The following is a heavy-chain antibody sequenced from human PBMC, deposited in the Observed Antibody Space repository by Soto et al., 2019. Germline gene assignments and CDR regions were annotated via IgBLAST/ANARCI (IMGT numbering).Heavy chain of an antibody. CDR3: AKSDYYYDSSGYYGGIGMDV. Sequence: GGSLRLSCAASGFTFDDYAMHWVRQAPGKGLEWVSLISWDGGSTYYADSVKGRFTISRDNSKNSRYLQMNSLRAEDTALYYGAKSDYYYDSSGYYGGIGMDVWGQGTTVTVSS. J-gene: IGHJ6*02. CDR2: ISWDGGST. CDR1: GFTFDDYA. V-gene: IGHV3-43D*03. D-gene: IGHD3-22*01.